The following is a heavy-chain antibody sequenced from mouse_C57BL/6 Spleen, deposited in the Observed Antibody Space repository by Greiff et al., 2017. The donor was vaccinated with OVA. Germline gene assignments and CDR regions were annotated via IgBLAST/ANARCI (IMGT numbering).Heavy chain of an antibody. J-gene: IGHJ3*01. CDR2: IDPETGGT. CDR1: GYTFTDYE. CDR3: TRAFTTVVAPGVAY. Sequence: VQLQQSGAELVRPGASVTLSCKASGYTFTDYEMHWVKQTPVHGLEWIGAIDPETGGTAYNQKFKGKAILTADKSSSTAYMELRSLTSEDSAVYYCTRAFTTVVAPGVAYWGQGTLVTVSA. V-gene: IGHV1-15*01. D-gene: IGHD1-1*01.